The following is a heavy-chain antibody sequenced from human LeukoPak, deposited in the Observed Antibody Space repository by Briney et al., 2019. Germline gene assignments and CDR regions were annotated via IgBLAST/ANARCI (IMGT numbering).Heavy chain of an antibody. CDR1: GFTFGRYG. V-gene: IGHV3-23*01. D-gene: IGHD3-22*01. Sequence: GGSLRLSCAASGFTFGRYGMSWVRQAPGRGLEWDSFITPNADRASYADSVEGRFTISRDNPRNTLYMQMNSLRDEDTAVYYCAIMHGYYDGSGYWVQWGQGTLVTVSS. CDR2: ITPNADRA. CDR3: AIMHGYYDGSGYWVQ. J-gene: IGHJ1*01.